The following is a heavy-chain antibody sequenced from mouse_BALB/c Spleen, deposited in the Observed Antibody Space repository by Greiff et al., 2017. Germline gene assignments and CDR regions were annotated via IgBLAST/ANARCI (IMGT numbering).Heavy chain of an antibody. J-gene: IGHJ3*01. CDR3: ARGDGYYFAY. CDR2: ISSGGSYT. D-gene: IGHD2-3*01. CDR1: GFTFSSYA. Sequence: EVQGVESGGGLVKPGGSLKLSCAASGFTFSSYAMSWVRQSPEKRLEWVAEISSGGSYTYYPDTVTGRFTISRDNAKNTLYLEMSSLRSEDTAMYYCARGDGYYFAYWGQGTLVTVSA. V-gene: IGHV5-9-4*01.